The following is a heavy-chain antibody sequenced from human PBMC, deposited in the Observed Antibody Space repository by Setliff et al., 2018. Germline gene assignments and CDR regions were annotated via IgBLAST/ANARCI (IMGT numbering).Heavy chain of an antibody. D-gene: IGHD3-22*01. J-gene: IGHJ3*02. CDR1: GFIFDDYA. CDR2: IRAGSDNI. V-gene: IGHV3-9*01. Sequence: PGGSLRLSCAASGFIFDDYAMHWVRQAPGKGLEWVSGIRAGSDNIAYADSVKDRFTISRDNAKKSLYLQMDSLRAEDTAVYYCVRELRVIVGVGIQGVFDIWGQGTMVTVS. CDR3: VRELRVIVGVGIQGVFDI.